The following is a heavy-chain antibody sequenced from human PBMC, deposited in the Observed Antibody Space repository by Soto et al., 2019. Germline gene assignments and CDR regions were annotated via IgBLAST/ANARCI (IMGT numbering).Heavy chain of an antibody. J-gene: IGHJ6*02. Sequence: QVQLVESGGGVVQSGTSLRLSCVASGFVFRDFGMHWVRQAPGQGLEWVALITYDGTYAHYPSVVQGRFTISRDDDRDTVSLQMDSLRPEDSGIYYCAKARGANNWANYYGLDVWGQGTMVTVSS. D-gene: IGHD3-10*01. CDR3: AKARGANNWANYYGLDV. CDR2: ITYDGTYA. V-gene: IGHV3-30*18. CDR1: GFVFRDFG.